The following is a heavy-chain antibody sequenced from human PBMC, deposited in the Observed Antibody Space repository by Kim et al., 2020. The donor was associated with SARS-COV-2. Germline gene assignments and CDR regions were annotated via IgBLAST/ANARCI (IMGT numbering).Heavy chain of an antibody. V-gene: IGHV3-30*03. D-gene: IGHD3-10*01. CDR1: GFTFSSYG. CDR2: ISYDGSNK. Sequence: GGSLRLSCAASGFTFSSYGMYWVRQAPGKGLEWVAVISYDGSNKYYADSVKGRFTISRDNSKNTLYLQMNSLRAEDTAVYYCATDLPHYYGSGSYPYYYYSMDVWRQGTTVTVSS. J-gene: IGHJ6*02. CDR3: ATDLPHYYGSGSYPYYYYSMDV.